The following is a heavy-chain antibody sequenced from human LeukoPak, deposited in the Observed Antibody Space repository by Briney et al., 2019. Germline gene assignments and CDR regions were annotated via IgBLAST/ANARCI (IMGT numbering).Heavy chain of an antibody. J-gene: IGHJ4*02. CDR2: IWYDGSNK. V-gene: IGHV3-33*01. CDR1: GFTFSSYG. CDR3: ARPHDYHYFDY. Sequence: GGSLRLSCAAPGFTFSSYGMHWVGQAPGKGLEWVAVIWYDGSNKYYADSVKGRFTISRDNSKNTLYLQMNSLRAEDTAVYYCARPHDYHYFDYWGQGTLVTVSS. D-gene: IGHD4-11*01.